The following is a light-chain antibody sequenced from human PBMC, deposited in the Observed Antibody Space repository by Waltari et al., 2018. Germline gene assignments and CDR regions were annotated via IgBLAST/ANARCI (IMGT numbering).Light chain of an antibody. CDR1: PSVLYSSNNKNY. CDR2: WAS. Sequence: IVMTQSPDSLAVSLGERATINCKYSPSVLYSSNNKNYLAWYQQKPGQPPKLLIYWASTRESGVPDRFSGSGSGTDFTLTISSLQAEDVAVYYCQQYYSTPLTFGGGTKVEIK. J-gene: IGKJ4*01. V-gene: IGKV4-1*01. CDR3: QQYYSTPLT.